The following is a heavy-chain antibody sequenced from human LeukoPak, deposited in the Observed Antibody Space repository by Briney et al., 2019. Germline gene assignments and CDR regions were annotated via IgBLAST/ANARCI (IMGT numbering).Heavy chain of an antibody. J-gene: IGHJ4*02. CDR2: ISGSGGST. V-gene: IGHV3-23*01. CDR3: ASGFNFGRFEN. CDR1: GFTFSSYG. D-gene: IGHD5-18*01. Sequence: GGSLRLSCAASGFTFSSYGMSWVRQAPGKGLEWVSAISGSGGSTYYADSVKGRFTISRDNSKNTLYLQMNSLRDDDTAVYYCASGFNFGRFENWGQGTLVTVSS.